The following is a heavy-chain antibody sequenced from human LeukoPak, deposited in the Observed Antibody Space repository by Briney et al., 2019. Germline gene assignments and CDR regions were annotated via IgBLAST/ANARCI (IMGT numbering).Heavy chain of an antibody. V-gene: IGHV1-2*02. D-gene: IGHD3-22*01. CDR2: INPNSGGT. CDR1: GYTFTGYY. J-gene: IGHJ4*02. CDR3: ARSVRYYYDSTAYHYFDS. Sequence: ASVKVSCKASGYTFTGYYMHWVRQAPGQGLEWMGWINPNSGGTNYAQKFQGRVTMTRDTSISTAYMELSRLRSDDTAVYYCARSVRYYYDSTAYHYFDSWGQGTLVTVSS.